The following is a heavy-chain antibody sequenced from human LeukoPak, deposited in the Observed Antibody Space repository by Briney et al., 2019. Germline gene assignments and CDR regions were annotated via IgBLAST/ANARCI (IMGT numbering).Heavy chain of an antibody. J-gene: IGHJ4*02. CDR2: IYHSGST. V-gene: IGHV4-30-2*01. D-gene: IGHD3-10*01. CDR3: ARAVVRGVMVSYFDY. Sequence: YIYHSGSTYYNPSLKSRVTISVDRSKNQFSLKLSSVTAADTAVYYCARAVVRGVMVSYFDYWGQGTLVTVSS.